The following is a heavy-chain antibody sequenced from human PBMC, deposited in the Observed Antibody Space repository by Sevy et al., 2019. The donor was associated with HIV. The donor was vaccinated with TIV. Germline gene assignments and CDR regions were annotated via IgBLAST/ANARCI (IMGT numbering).Heavy chain of an antibody. CDR2: ISYDGRNK. J-gene: IGHJ6*02. D-gene: IGHD3-9*01. CDR1: GIAFTTSG. V-gene: IGHV3-30*18. Sequence: GGSLRLSCAVSGIAFTTSGMHWVRQAPGKGLEWVAVISYDGRNKFYGDSVKGRFTISRDNSKNMLYLQMNSLRTEDTAVYYCAKDFTGYNGMDVWGHGTMVTVSS. CDR3: AKDFTGYNGMDV.